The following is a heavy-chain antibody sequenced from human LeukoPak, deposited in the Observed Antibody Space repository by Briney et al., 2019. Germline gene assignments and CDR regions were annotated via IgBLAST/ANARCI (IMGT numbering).Heavy chain of an antibody. J-gene: IGHJ4*02. CDR1: GGSISSNSYY. CDR3: ARHRPGRGRNAAFDY. V-gene: IGHV4-39*01. CDR2: IYDSGTT. Sequence: SETLSLTCTASGGSISSNSYYWAWIRQPPGKGLEWIGTIYDSGTTNYNPSLKSRVTISVDTPNNQFSLKLTSVIAADTAVYDCARHRPGRGRNAAFDYWGQGTLVTVSS. D-gene: IGHD2-8*02.